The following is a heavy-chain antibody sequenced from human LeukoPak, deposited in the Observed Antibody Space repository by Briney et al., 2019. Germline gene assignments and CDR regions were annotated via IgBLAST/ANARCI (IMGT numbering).Heavy chain of an antibody. CDR1: GGSISGSDNY. CDR3: ARHSIVVVPAATAVGWFDP. D-gene: IGHD2-2*01. J-gene: IGHJ5*02. V-gene: IGHV4-39*01. Sequence: SETLSLTCTVSGGSISGSDNYWGWIRQPPGKGLEWIGSIYYSGSTYYNPSLKSRVTISVDTSKNQFSLKLSSVTAADTAVYYCARHSIVVVPAATAVGWFDPWGQGTLVTVSS. CDR2: IYYSGST.